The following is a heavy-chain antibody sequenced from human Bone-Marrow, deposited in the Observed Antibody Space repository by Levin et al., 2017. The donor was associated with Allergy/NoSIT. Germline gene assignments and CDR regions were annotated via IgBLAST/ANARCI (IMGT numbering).Heavy chain of an antibody. J-gene: IGHJ4*02. CDR3: AKAPGEAAAGEFVDS. D-gene: IGHD6-13*01. CDR2: ISGSGGST. Sequence: ASVKVSCAASGFTFSTYAMSWVRQAPGKGLEWVSAISGSGGSTYYADSVKGRSTISRDNSKNTLYLQMNSLRAEDTAVYYCAKAPGEAAAGEFVDSWGQGTLITVSS. V-gene: IGHV3-23*01. CDR1: GFTFSTYA.